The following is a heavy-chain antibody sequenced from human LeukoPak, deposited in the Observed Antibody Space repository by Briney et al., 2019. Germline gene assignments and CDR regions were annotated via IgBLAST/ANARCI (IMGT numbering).Heavy chain of an antibody. J-gene: IGHJ6*03. D-gene: IGHD2-15*01. CDR2: ISGSGGST. Sequence: GGSLRLSCAASGFTFSSYAMSWVRQAPGKGLEWVSAISGSGGSTYHADSVKGRFTISRDNSKNTLYLQMNSLRAGDTAVYYCAKGGRGAYYYYYMDVWGKGTTVTVSS. V-gene: IGHV3-23*01. CDR1: GFTFSSYA. CDR3: AKGGRGAYYYYYMDV.